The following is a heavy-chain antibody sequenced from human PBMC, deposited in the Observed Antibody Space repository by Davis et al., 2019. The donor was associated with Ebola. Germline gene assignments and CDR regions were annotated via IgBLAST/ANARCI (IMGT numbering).Heavy chain of an antibody. Sequence: SESLSLTCTVSGGSITRYYWSWIRQPPGKGLEWIGYIYYSGSTNYNPSLKSRVTISVDTSKNQFSLKLSSVTAADTAVYYCARGGSWYCFDCWGQGTLVTVSS. D-gene: IGHD6-13*01. CDR2: IYYSGST. V-gene: IGHV4-59*01. CDR3: ARGGSWYCFDC. CDR1: GGSITRYY. J-gene: IGHJ4*02.